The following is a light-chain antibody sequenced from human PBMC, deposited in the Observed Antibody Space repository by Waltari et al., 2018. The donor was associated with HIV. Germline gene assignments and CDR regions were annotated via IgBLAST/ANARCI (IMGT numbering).Light chain of an antibody. CDR1: QSLSSY. J-gene: IGKJ1*01. V-gene: IGKV3-11*01. CDR3: QQRSNCPQT. CDR2: DVS. Sequence: EIVFTQSPATLSLSTGERPTLSCRASQSLSSYLAWYQQKPGQAPRLLIYDVSNRDTGIPARFSGSGSGTDFTLTVSSLEPEDFAVYYCQQRSNCPQTFGQGTKVEIK.